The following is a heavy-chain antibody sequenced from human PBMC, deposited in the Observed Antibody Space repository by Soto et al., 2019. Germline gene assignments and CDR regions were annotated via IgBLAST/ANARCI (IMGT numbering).Heavy chain of an antibody. J-gene: IGHJ6*02. V-gene: IGHV4-59*01. Sequence: PSETLSLTCTVSGGSISSYYWSWIRQPPGKGLEWIGYIYYSGSTNYNPSLKSRVTISVDTSKNQFSLKLSSVTAADTAVYYCARDGGDSSSWYYYYYGMDVWGQGTTVTVSS. D-gene: IGHD6-13*01. CDR1: GGSISSYY. CDR2: IYYSGST. CDR3: ARDGGDSSSWYYYYYGMDV.